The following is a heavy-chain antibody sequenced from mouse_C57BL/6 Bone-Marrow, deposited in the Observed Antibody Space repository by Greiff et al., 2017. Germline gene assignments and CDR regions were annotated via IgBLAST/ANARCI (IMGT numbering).Heavy chain of an antibody. V-gene: IGHV1-80*01. CDR3: ARILLYYYAMDY. J-gene: IGHJ4*01. CDR2: IYPGDGDT. Sequence: QVQLKESGAELVKPGASVKISCKASGYAFSSYWMNWVKQRPGKGLEWIGQIYPGDGDTNYNGKFKGKATLTADKSSSTAYMQLSSLTSEDSAVYFCARILLYYYAMDYWGQGTSVTVSS. CDR1: GYAFSSYW.